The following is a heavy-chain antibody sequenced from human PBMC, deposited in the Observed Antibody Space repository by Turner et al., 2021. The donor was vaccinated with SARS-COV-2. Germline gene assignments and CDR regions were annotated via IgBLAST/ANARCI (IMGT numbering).Heavy chain of an antibody. CDR2: IYTGGST. J-gene: IGHJ5*02. CDR1: GFSLSNNY. CDR3: ARGGGSSSTRVS. Sequence: EVQLVESGGELIQPGGSLRLSCAVSGFSLSNNYMSWVRQAPGKGLEWVSVIYTGGSTYYTDSVKGRFTIPRDNSKKTVLLQMNSLRAEEPAIYYCARGGGSSSTRVSWGQGTLVTVSS. V-gene: IGHV3-53*01. D-gene: IGHD3-16*01.